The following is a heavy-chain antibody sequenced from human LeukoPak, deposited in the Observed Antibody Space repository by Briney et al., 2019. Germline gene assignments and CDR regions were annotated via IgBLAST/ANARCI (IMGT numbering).Heavy chain of an antibody. Sequence: SXXLSLTCAVYGGSFSGYYWRWLRQPPGKGLEWIGEINHSGSTNYKPSLKSRVTISVDTSKNQFSLKLSSVTAADTAVYYCARTRVFWSGYYFDYWGQGTLVTVSP. D-gene: IGHD3-3*01. CDR3: ARTRVFWSGYYFDY. J-gene: IGHJ4*02. CDR2: INHSGST. V-gene: IGHV4-34*01. CDR1: GGSFSGYY.